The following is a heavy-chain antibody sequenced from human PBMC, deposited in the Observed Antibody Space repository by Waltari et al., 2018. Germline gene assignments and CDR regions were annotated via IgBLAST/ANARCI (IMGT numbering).Heavy chain of an antibody. CDR3: ARGGSVRVYSSGWPPNWYFDL. D-gene: IGHD6-19*01. CDR2: IYHSGST. CDR1: GYSISSGYY. V-gene: IGHV4-38-2*01. J-gene: IGHJ2*01. Sequence: QVQLQESGPGLVKPSETLSLTCAVSGYSISSGYYWGWIRQPPGKGLAWIGSIYHSGSTYYNPSLKSRVTISVDTSKNQFSLKLSSVTAADTAVYYCARGGSVRVYSSGWPPNWYFDLWGRGTLVTVSS.